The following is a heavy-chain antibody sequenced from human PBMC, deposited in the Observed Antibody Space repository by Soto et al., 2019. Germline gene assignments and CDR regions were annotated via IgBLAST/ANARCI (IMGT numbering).Heavy chain of an antibody. J-gene: IGHJ4*02. Sequence: VQLVQSGAEVKKPGSSVRVACEASGGTFIDYAFSWVRQAPGQGLEWMGGTVPISGIADYAQKFQGRITISADASTRTAYMELTSLRSEDTAVYYCAGTYDTSGDYPYYFEYWGQGTLVTVSS. CDR2: TVPISGIA. V-gene: IGHV1-69*01. CDR1: GGTFIDYA. D-gene: IGHD3-22*01. CDR3: AGTYDTSGDYPYYFEY.